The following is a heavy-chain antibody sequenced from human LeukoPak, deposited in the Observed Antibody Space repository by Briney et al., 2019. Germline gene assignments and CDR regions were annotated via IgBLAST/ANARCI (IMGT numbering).Heavy chain of an antibody. Sequence: SETLSLTCTVSGGSISDYYWSWIRQPPGKGLEWIGYIYYSGNTNYNPSLKSRVTVSIDTSKNQFSLKLSSVTAADTAMYYCARNTYFDYWGQGTLVTVSS. CDR2: IYYSGNT. CDR3: ARNTYFDY. J-gene: IGHJ4*02. CDR1: GGSISDYY. V-gene: IGHV4-59*01.